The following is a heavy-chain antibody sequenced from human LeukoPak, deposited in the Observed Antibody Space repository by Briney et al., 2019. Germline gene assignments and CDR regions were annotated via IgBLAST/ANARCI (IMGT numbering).Heavy chain of an antibody. CDR3: ARGNSDYDHDY. D-gene: IGHD5-12*01. Sequence: KSGGSLRLSCAASGFTFSSYSMNWVRQAPGKGLEWVSSISTTSRYIYYADSVKGRFTVSRDNTKNSLYLHMNSLRAEDTAVYYCARGNSDYDHDYWGQGTLVTVSS. J-gene: IGHJ4*02. CDR1: GFTFSSYS. V-gene: IGHV3-21*01. CDR2: ISTTSRYI.